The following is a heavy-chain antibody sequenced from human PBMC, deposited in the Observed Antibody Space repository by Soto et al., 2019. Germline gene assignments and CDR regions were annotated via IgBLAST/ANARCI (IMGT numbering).Heavy chain of an antibody. V-gene: IGHV3-23*01. CDR2: ISASGGNT. Sequence: EVQLLESGGGLVHPGGSLRLSCAASGFTFSYFAMSWVRQAPGKGLEWVSAISASGGNTYYADSVKGRFTISRDKSKNTLYLQMNSLGDEDTAVYYFAKDRGGSGWSTFDICGQGTLVTVSS. J-gene: IGHJ4*02. CDR3: AKDRGGSGWSTFDI. D-gene: IGHD6-19*01. CDR1: GFTFSYFA.